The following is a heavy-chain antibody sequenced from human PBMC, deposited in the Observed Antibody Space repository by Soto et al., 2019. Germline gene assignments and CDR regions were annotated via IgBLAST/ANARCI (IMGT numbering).Heavy chain of an antibody. CDR2: IYSSGNT. Sequence: SETLSLTCSVSGGTIRGYCWTWIRQPAGKGLEWIGRIYSSGNTKYNPSLQSRVTMSLDTSNNQFSLRLTSVTAADTGVYYCARGKSSGYKFGPRNFFYYGMDVWGPGTTVTVSS. CDR1: GGTIRGYC. CDR3: ARGKSSGYKFGPRNFFYYGMDV. D-gene: IGHD5-18*01. J-gene: IGHJ6*02. V-gene: IGHV4-4*07.